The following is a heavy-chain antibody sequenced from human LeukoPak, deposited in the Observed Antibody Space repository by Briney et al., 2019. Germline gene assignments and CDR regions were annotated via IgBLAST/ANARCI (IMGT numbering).Heavy chain of an antibody. V-gene: IGHV3-23*01. D-gene: IGHD2-8*01. CDR2: ISGGGSGT. Sequence: PGGSLRLSCAPSGFTFSSYAMSWVRQAPGKGLEWVAVISGGGSGTYYADSVRGRFTISRDNSKNTVYLQMNSLRAEDTAIYYCARGYCTNGVCSSDYFDYWGQGTLVTVSS. J-gene: IGHJ4*02. CDR3: ARGYCTNGVCSSDYFDY. CDR1: GFTFSSYA.